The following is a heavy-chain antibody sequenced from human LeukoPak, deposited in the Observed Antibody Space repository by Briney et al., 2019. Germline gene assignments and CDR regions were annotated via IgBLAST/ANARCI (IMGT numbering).Heavy chain of an antibody. J-gene: IGHJ4*02. D-gene: IGHD3-3*01. Sequence: SETLSLTCTVSGGSLSSSSYYWGWIRQPPGKGLEWIGNIYYSGSTYYNPSLKSRVTISVDTSKNQFSLKLSSVTAADTAVYYCARVGELVWSDYLPRSFSLDYWGQGTLVTVSS. CDR1: GGSLSSSSYY. CDR3: ARVGELVWSDYLPRSFSLDY. CDR2: IYYSGST. V-gene: IGHV4-39*07.